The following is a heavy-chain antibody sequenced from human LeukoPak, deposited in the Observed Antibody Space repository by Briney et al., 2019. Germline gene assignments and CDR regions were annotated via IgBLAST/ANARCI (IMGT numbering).Heavy chain of an antibody. V-gene: IGHV3-33*01. CDR1: GFTFSSYG. J-gene: IGHJ4*02. Sequence: GGSLRLSCAASGFTFSSYGMHSVRQTPGKGLEWGAVIWYDGSNKYYADSAKGRFTISRDNSKNTLYLQMNSLRAEDTAVYYCARVNCSGGSCYHDYWGQGTLVTVSS. D-gene: IGHD2-15*01. CDR3: ARVNCSGGSCYHDY. CDR2: IWYDGSNK.